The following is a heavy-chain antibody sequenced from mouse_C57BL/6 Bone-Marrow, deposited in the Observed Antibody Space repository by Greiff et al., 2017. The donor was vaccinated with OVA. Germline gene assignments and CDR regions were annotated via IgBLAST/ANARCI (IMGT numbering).Heavy chain of an antibody. CDR1: GFTFSDAW. J-gene: IGHJ3*01. D-gene: IGHD2-4*01. Sequence: EVQGVESGGGLVQPGGSMKLSCAASGFTFSDAWMDWVRQSPEKGLEWVAEIRNKANNHATYYAESVKGRFTISRDDSKSSVYLQMNSLRAEDTGIYYCTRNDYDGPWFAYWGQGTLVTVSA. CDR2: IRNKANNHAT. CDR3: TRNDYDGPWFAY. V-gene: IGHV6-6*01.